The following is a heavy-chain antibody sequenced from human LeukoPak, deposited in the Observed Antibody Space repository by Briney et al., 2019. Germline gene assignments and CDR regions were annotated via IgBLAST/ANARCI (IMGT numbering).Heavy chain of an antibody. Sequence: GGSLRLSCAASGFTFSNYWMHWVRQAPGKGLVWVSRINRDGSSTDYLDSVKGRFTISRDNARNTLYLQMNSLRAEDTAVYYCARGPYQLLFPHYYDSSGYLDYWGQGTLVTVSS. V-gene: IGHV3-74*01. CDR1: GFTFSNYW. CDR3: ARGPYQLLFPHYYDSSGYLDY. J-gene: IGHJ4*02. CDR2: INRDGSST. D-gene: IGHD3-22*01.